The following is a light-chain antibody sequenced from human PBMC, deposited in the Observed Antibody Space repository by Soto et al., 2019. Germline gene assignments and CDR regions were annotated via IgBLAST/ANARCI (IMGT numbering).Light chain of an antibody. CDR3: SSYTSSSTWV. CDR1: SSDVGAYNY. Sequence: QSALTQPASVSGSPGQSITISCTGTSSDVGAYNYVSWYQQHPGKAPKLMIYEVSNRPSGVSDRFSGSRSGNTASLTISGLQAEDESHYYCSSYTSSSTWVLGGGTKVTV. V-gene: IGLV2-14*01. CDR2: EVS. J-gene: IGLJ3*02.